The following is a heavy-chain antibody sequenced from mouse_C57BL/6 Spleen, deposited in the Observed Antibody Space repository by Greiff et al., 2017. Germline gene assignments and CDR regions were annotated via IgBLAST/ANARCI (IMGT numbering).Heavy chain of an antibody. CDR2: INPNNGGT. Sequence: VQLQQSGPELVKPGASVKISCKASGYTFTDYYMNWVKQSHGKSLEWIGDINPNNGGTSYNQQFKGKATLTVDKSSSTAYMELRSLTSEDSAVYYCARETAQATDYFDYWGQGTTLTVSS. V-gene: IGHV1-26*01. CDR3: ARETAQATDYFDY. J-gene: IGHJ2*01. CDR1: GYTFTDYY. D-gene: IGHD3-2*02.